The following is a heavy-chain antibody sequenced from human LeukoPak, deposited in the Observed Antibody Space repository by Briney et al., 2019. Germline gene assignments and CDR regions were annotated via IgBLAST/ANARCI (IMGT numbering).Heavy chain of an antibody. J-gene: IGHJ4*02. V-gene: IGHV4-34*01. CDR2: IYYSGST. Sequence: SETLSLTCAVYGGSFSGYYWSWIRQPPGKGLEWIGSIYYSGSTYYNPSLKSRVTISVDTSKNQFSLKLNSVTATDTAVYYCARHYGPWGQGTLVTVSS. D-gene: IGHD3-16*01. CDR3: ARHYGP. CDR1: GGSFSGYY.